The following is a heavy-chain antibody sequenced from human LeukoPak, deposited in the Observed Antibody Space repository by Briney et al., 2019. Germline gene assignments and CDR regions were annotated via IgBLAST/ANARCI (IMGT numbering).Heavy chain of an antibody. D-gene: IGHD5/OR15-5a*01. CDR3: ARGSTGAFDI. CDR2: INSDGSST. Sequence: GGSLRLSCAASGFTLSGYWIHWVRQAPGKGLVWVSRINSDGSSTSYADSVKGRFTISRDNAKNTLYLQMNSLRAEDTAVYSCARGSTGAFDIWGQGTMGTVSS. V-gene: IGHV3-74*01. J-gene: IGHJ3*02. CDR1: GFTLSGYW.